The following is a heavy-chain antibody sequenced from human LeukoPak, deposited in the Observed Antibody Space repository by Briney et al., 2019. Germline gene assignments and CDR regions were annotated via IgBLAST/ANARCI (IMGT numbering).Heavy chain of an antibody. CDR2: AYYRSKWYN. V-gene: IGHV6-1*01. CDR3: ARGSSSWYRAFDY. J-gene: IGHJ4*02. D-gene: IGHD6-13*01. Sequence: SQTLSLTCAISGDSVSSNSATWNWIRQSPSRGLEWLGRAYYRSKWYNDYAVSVESRVTINPDTSKNQFSLQLNSVTPEDTAVYYCARGSSSWYRAFDYWGQGTLVTVSS. CDR1: GDSVSSNSAT.